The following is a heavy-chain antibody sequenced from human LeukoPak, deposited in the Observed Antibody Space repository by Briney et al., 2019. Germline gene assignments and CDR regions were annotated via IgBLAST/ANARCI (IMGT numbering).Heavy chain of an antibody. CDR2: IKQDGSEK. Sequence: PGGSLRLSRAASGFTFSSYWMSWVRQAPGKGLEWVANIKQDGSEKYYVDSVKGRFTISRDNAKNSLYLQMNSLRAEDTAVYYCARDGNYYYYYGMDVWGQGTTVTVSS. CDR1: GFTFSSYW. J-gene: IGHJ6*02. CDR3: ARDGNYYYYYGMDV. V-gene: IGHV3-7*01.